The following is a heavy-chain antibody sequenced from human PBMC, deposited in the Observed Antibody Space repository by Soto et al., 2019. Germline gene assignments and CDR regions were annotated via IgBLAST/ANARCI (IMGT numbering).Heavy chain of an antibody. D-gene: IGHD4-17*01. CDR3: ARSLRFSCGMDV. CDR2: IIPIFGTA. V-gene: IGHV1-69*13. J-gene: IGHJ6*02. CDR1: GGTFSSYA. Sequence: SVKVSCKASGGTFSSYAISWVRQAPGQGLGWMGGIIPIFGTANYAQKFQGRVTITADESTSIAYMELSSLRSEDTAVYYCARSLRFSCGMDVWGQGTTVTVSS.